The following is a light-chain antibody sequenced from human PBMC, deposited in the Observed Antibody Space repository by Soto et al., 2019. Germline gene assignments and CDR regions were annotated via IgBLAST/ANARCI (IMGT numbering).Light chain of an antibody. CDR3: SSYTNTNTP. J-gene: IGLJ1*01. V-gene: IGLV2-14*01. Sequence: QSVLTQPASVSGSPGQSIAISCTGTSSDVSANDLVSWYQQHPGKAPKLLIYEVKSRPSGVSNRFSGSKSGNTASLTISGLQAEDEPTYYCSSYTNTNTPFGTGTKVTVL. CDR2: EVK. CDR1: SSDVSANDL.